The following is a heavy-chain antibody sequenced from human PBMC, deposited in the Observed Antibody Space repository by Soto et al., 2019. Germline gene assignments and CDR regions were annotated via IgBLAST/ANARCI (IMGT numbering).Heavy chain of an antibody. CDR3: ARGVNYYDSSGSSWFDP. CDR1: GGSIISYY. J-gene: IGHJ5*02. CDR2: IYDSGST. V-gene: IGHV4-59*12. Sequence: SETLSLTCTVSGGSIISYYWSWIRQPPGKGLEWIGYIYDSGSTSYNPSLKSRVTISVDTSKNQFSLKLSSVTAADTAVHYCARGVNYYDSSGSSWFDPWGQGALVTVS. D-gene: IGHD3-22*01.